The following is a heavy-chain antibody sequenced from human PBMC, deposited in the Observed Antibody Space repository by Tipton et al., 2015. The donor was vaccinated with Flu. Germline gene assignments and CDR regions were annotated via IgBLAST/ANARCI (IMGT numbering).Heavy chain of an antibody. J-gene: IGHJ4*02. CDR1: GFTFESYW. D-gene: IGHD2-8*01. CDR2: ITHSGDT. CDR3: ARMYRAFDY. V-gene: IGHV4-34*01. Sequence: LRLSCAASGFTFESYWMNWVRQAPGKGLEWIGEITHSGDTNYNPSLKSRVTISVDTSKNQFSLKLSSVTAADTAMYYCARMYRAFDYWGQGTLVTVSS.